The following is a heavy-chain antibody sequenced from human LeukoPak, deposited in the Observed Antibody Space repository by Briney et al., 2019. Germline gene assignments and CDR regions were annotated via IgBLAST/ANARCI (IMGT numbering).Heavy chain of an antibody. V-gene: IGHV3-30*04. CDR3: ARDITMVRGVTPNLYYYYGMDV. Sequence: GRSLRLSCAASGFTFSSYAMHWVRQAPGKGLEWVPVISYDGSKKYYADSVKGRFTISRDNSKNTLYLQMNSLRADDTAVYYCARDITMVRGVTPNLYYYYGMDVWGQGTTVTVSS. CDR2: ISYDGSKK. J-gene: IGHJ6*02. D-gene: IGHD3-10*01. CDR1: GFTFSSYA.